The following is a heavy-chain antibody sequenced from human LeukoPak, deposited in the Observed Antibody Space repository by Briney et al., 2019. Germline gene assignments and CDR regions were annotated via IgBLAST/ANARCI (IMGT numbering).Heavy chain of an antibody. Sequence: PGGSLRLSCAASGLTFSTYGFHWDRQAPGRGLEWVAVIHYDGSHKYYADSVKGRFTTSGDNSKNSVYLQMSSLRAEDTAIYYCAILQGTFDYWGQGTRVAVSS. CDR2: IHYDGSHK. J-gene: IGHJ4*02. CDR1: GLTFSTYG. V-gene: IGHV3-30*02. D-gene: IGHD4-11*01. CDR3: AILQGTFDY.